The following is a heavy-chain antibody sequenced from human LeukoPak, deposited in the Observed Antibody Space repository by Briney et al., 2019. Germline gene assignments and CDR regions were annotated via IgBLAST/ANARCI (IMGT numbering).Heavy chain of an antibody. J-gene: IGHJ4*02. CDR3: ATGRSCTTCYLPDY. Sequence: GGSLRLSCAASGFTFSNNWMIWVRQAPGKGLEWVANINQDGGEKYYVDSVKGRFTISRDNAKNLLYLQMNSLRAEDTAVYHCATGRSCTTCYLPDYWGQGTLVTVSS. V-gene: IGHV3-7*01. CDR1: GFTFSNNW. D-gene: IGHD2-2*01. CDR2: INQDGGEK.